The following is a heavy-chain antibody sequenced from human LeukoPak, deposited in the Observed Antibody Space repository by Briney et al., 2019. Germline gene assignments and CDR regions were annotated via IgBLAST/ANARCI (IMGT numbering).Heavy chain of an antibody. J-gene: IGHJ6*03. CDR2: IYTSGST. D-gene: IGHD6-19*01. CDR1: GGSISSYY. Sequence: PSETLSLTCTVSGGSISSYYWSWIRQPAGKGLEWIGRIYTSGSTNYNPSLKSRVTMSVDTSKNQFSLKLSSVTAADTAVYYCARLGYSSGWGSYYMDVWGKGTRSPSP. CDR3: ARLGYSSGWGSYYMDV. V-gene: IGHV4-4*07.